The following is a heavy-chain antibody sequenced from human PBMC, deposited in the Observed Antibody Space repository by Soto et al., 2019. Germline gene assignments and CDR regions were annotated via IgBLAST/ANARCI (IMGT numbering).Heavy chain of an antibody. CDR2: ISAYNGNT. V-gene: IGHV1-18*04. CDR1: GYTFTSYG. D-gene: IGHD3-10*01. Sequence: XSVKVSCTASGYTFTSYGIRLVRQAPGQGLEWMGWISAYNGNTNYAQKLQGRVTMTTDTSTSKAYMELRSLRSDDTAVYYCARDGLDSYYPFDYWGQGTLVTVSS. CDR3: ARDGLDSYYPFDY. J-gene: IGHJ4*02.